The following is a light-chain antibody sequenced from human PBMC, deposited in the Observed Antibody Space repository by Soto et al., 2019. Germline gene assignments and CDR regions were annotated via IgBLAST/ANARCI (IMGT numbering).Light chain of an antibody. CDR1: QTVYTN. Sequence: DIVMTQSPATLSVSPGERATLSCRASQTVYTNLAWYQQKPGQAPRLLIYGASARAAGIPDRFSGSGSGTEFTLTISSLQSEYFAVYYCQHYNNWPFAFGQGTKLEIK. V-gene: IGKV3-15*01. CDR2: GAS. CDR3: QHYNNWPFA. J-gene: IGKJ2*01.